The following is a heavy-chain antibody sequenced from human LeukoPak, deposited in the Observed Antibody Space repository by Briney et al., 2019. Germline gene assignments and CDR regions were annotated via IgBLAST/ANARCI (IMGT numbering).Heavy chain of an antibody. D-gene: IGHD5-18*01. CDR3: ARVGYYYGYDY. CDR1: GFTFSSYD. J-gene: IGHJ4*02. CDR2: ISRSGSTI. Sequence: PGGSLRLSCAASGFTFSSYDMNWVRQAPGKGLEWVSYISRSGSTIYYADSVKGRFTISRDNAKNTLYLQMNSLRAEDTAVYYCARVGYYYGYDYWGQGTLVTVSS. V-gene: IGHV3-48*03.